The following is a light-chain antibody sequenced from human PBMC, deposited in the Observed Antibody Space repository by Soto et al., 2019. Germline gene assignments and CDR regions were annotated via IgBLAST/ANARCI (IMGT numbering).Light chain of an antibody. V-gene: IGKV3-20*01. CDR1: QSVRSNY. CDR3: QQYGSSPIT. J-gene: IGKJ5*01. CDR2: GAS. Sequence: DIVLKQSPGTLSLSPGEIATLPCRASQSVRSNYLTWYQQKPRQAPRLLILGASSRATGIPDRFSGSGSGTDFTLTISSLEPEDFAVYYCQQYGSSPITFGQGTRLEI.